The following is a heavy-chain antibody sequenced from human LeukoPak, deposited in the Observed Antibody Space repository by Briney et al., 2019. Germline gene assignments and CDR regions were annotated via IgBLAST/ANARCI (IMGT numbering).Heavy chain of an antibody. D-gene: IGHD1-26*01. J-gene: IGHJ4*02. CDR2: ISAYNGNT. CDR1: GYAFTSYG. V-gene: IGHV1-18*01. CDR3: ARGATSDDFDF. Sequence: ASVKVSCKASGYAFTSYGISWVRQAPGQGLEWMGWISAYNGNTNYAQKLQGRVTITTDTSTSTAYMELGSLRSDDTAIYYCARGATSDDFDFWGQGTLVTVSS.